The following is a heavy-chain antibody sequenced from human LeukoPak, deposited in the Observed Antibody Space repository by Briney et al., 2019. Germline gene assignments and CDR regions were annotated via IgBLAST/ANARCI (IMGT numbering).Heavy chain of an antibody. CDR3: AKKDGDTYASRYMDA. CDR1: GFTFSDFA. V-gene: IGHV3-23*01. J-gene: IGHJ6*03. Sequence: GGSLRLSCAASGFTFSDFAMSWVRQAPGKGLEWVSGTIGSGATTFYADSVKGRFTISRDNSKNTLFLQMNSLRAEDTATYYCAKKDGDTYASRYMDAWGKGTSVTVSS. D-gene: IGHD4-17*01. CDR2: TIGSGATT.